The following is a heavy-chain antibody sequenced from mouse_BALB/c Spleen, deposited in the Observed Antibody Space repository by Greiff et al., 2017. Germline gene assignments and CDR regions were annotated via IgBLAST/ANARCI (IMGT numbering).Heavy chain of an antibody. D-gene: IGHD2-14*01. CDR2: IRSKSNNYAT. Sequence: EVKLVESGGGLVQPKGSLKLSCAASGFTFNTYAMNWVRQAPGKGLEWVARIRSKSNNYATYYADSVKDRFTISRDDSQSMLYLQMNNLKTEDTAMYYCVRHGVRHYAMDYWGQGTSVTVSS. V-gene: IGHV10-1*02. J-gene: IGHJ4*01. CDR1: GFTFNTYA. CDR3: VRHGVRHYAMDY.